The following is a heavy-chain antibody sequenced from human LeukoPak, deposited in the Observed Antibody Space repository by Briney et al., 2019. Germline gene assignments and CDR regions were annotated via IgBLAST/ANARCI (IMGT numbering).Heavy chain of an antibody. Sequence: SETLSLTCTVSGGSISSYYWSWIRQPPGKGLEWIGYIYYTGSTNYNPSLKSRVTISVDASKNQFSLKLSSVTAADTAVYYCARHDWLLKTTNWFDPWGQETLVTVSP. J-gene: IGHJ5*02. CDR1: GGSISSYY. CDR2: IYYTGST. CDR3: ARHDWLLKTTNWFDP. D-gene: IGHD2-15*01. V-gene: IGHV4-59*08.